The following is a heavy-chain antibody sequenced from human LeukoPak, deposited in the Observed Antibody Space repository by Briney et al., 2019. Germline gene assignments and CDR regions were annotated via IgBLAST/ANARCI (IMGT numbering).Heavy chain of an antibody. D-gene: IGHD3-10*01. V-gene: IGHV3-74*01. CDR1: GFTFSSYW. Sequence: GSLRLSCAASGFTFSSYWMHWVRQAPGKGLVWVSRINSDGSSTSYADSVKGRFTISRDNAKNTLYLQMNSLRAEDTAVYYCARVGFGELLVDYWGQGTLVTVSS. CDR2: INSDGSST. CDR3: ARVGFGELLVDY. J-gene: IGHJ4*02.